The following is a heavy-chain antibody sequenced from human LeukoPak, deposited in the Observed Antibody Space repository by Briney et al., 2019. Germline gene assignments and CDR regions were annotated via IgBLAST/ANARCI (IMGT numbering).Heavy chain of an antibody. CDR2: ISGSGVIT. CDR3: AGDQDSSSWYGYFQH. J-gene: IGHJ1*01. CDR1: GFTFSTYA. D-gene: IGHD6-13*01. Sequence: GGSLRLSCAASGFTFSTYAMSWVRQAPGKGLEWVSVISGSGVITNYADSVKGRFTISRDNSENTLYLQMNSLRAEDTAVYYCAGDQDSSSWYGYFQHWGQGTLVTVSS. V-gene: IGHV3-23*01.